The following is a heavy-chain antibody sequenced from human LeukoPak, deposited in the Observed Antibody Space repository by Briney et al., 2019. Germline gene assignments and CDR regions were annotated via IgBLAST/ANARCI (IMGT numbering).Heavy chain of an antibody. J-gene: IGHJ6*03. V-gene: IGHV4-59*12. D-gene: IGHD4-23*01. CDR2: IYYSGST. CDR1: GGSISSYY. CDR3: AREVRWHYYYYMDV. Sequence: KASETLSLTCTVSGGSISSYYWSWIRQPPGKGLEWIGYIYYSGSTNYNPSLKSRVTISVDTSKNQFSLKLSSVTAADTAVYYCAREVRWHYYYYMDVWGKGTTVTVSS.